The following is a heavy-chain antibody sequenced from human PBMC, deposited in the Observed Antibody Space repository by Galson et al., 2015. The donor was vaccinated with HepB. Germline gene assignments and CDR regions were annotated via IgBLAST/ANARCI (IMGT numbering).Heavy chain of an antibody. CDR3: ARYGNTAEFGGPRGFDY. V-gene: IGHV3-33*01. Sequence: SLRLSCAASGFIFSKYGVHWVRQAPGQGLEWVAIIWFDGNYETYADSVKGRFTISRDNSKNTLYLQMNSLRAEDTALYYCARYGNTAEFGGPRGFDYWGQGTLVTVSS. D-gene: IGHD3-16*01. CDR2: IWFDGNYE. J-gene: IGHJ4*02. CDR1: GFIFSKYG.